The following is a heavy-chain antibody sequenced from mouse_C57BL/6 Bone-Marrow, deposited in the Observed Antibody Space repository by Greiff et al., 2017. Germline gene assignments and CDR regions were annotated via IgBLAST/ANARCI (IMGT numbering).Heavy chain of an antibody. CDR2: ISSGGDYI. V-gene: IGHV5-9-1*02. Sequence: EVQRVESGEGLVKPGGSLKLSCAASGFTFSSYAMSWVRQTPEKRLEWVAYISSGGDYIYYADTVKGRFTISRDNARNTLYLQMSSLKSEDTAMYYCTRGPITTVVDWYFDVWGTGTTVTVSS. CDR1: GFTFSSYA. CDR3: TRGPITTVVDWYFDV. D-gene: IGHD1-1*01. J-gene: IGHJ1*03.